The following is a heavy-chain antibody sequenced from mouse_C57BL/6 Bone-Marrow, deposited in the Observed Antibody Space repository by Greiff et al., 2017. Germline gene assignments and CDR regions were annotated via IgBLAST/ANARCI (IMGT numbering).Heavy chain of an antibody. CDR1: GYTFTDYE. Sequence: QVQLQQSGAELVRPGASVTLSCKASGYTFTDYEMHWVKQTPVHGLEWIGAIDPETGGTAYNQKFKGKAILTADKSSSTAYIELRSLTSEDSAVYYCTRRAYYAMDYWGQGTSVTVSS. CDR3: TRRAYYAMDY. J-gene: IGHJ4*01. V-gene: IGHV1-15*01. CDR2: IDPETGGT.